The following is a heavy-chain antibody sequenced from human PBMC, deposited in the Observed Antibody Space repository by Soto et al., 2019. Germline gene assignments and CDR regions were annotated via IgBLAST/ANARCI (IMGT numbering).Heavy chain of an antibody. Sequence: SETLSLTCAVSGGSISSGGYSWSWIRQPPGKGLEWIGYLYHSGSTYHNPSLKSRVTISVDRSKNQFSLKLSSVTAADTAVYYCARGLRTTGTSVPFFFDYWGKGTLVTVSS. CDR1: GGSISSGGYS. V-gene: IGHV4-30-2*01. CDR2: LYHSGST. D-gene: IGHD1-1*01. CDR3: ARGLRTTGTSVPFFFDY. J-gene: IGHJ4*02.